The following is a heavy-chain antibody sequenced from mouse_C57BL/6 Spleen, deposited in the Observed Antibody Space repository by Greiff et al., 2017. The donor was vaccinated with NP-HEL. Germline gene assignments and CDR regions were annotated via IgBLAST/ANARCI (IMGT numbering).Heavy chain of an antibody. D-gene: IGHD1-1*01. CDR1: GYTFTDYY. J-gene: IGHJ2*01. CDR2: IYPGSGNT. Sequence: QVQLQQSGAELVRPGASVKLSCKASGYTFTDYYINWVKQRPGQGLEWIARIYPGSGNTYYNEKFKGKATLTAEKSSSTAYMQLSSLTSEDSAVYFCARATVVASFDYWGQGTTLTVSS. V-gene: IGHV1-76*01. CDR3: ARATVVASFDY.